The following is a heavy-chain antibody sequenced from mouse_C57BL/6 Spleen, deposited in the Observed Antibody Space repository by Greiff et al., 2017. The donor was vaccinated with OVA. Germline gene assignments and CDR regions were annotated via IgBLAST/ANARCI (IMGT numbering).Heavy chain of an antibody. D-gene: IGHD1-1*01. CDR1: GYSITSGYY. CDR3: ASGVVALYYAMDY. V-gene: IGHV3-6*01. J-gene: IGHJ4*01. Sequence: VQLKESGPGLVKPSQSLSLTCSVTGYSITSGYYWNWIRQFPGNKLEWMGYISYDGSNNYNPSLKNRISITRDTSKNQFFLKLNSVTTEDTATYYCASGVVALYYAMDYWGQGTSVTVSS. CDR2: ISYDGSN.